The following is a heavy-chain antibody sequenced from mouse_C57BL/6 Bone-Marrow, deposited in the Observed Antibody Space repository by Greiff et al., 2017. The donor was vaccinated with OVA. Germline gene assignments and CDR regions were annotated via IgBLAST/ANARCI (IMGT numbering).Heavy chain of an antibody. CDR2: ISSGNGTI. CDR3: ARPPYYYGSSWFAY. J-gene: IGHJ3*01. D-gene: IGHD1-1*01. V-gene: IGHV5-17*01. CDR1: GFTFSDYG. Sequence: EVKLVESGGGLVKPGGSLKLSCAASGFTFSDYGMHWVRQAPEKGLEWVAYISSGNGTIYYADTVKGRFTISGDNATNTLFLQMTSLRSEDTAMYYCARPPYYYGSSWFAYWGQGTLVTVSA.